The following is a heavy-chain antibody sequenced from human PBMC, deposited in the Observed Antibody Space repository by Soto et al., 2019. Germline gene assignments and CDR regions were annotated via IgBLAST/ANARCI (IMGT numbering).Heavy chain of an antibody. Sequence: GASVKVSCKASGGTFSSYAISWVRQAPGQGLEWMGGIIPNSGNTGYAQKFQGRVTMTRNTSITTTAYMELSSLRSEDTAVYYCARADYYDSSGPTFDYWGQGTLVTVSS. CDR2: IIPNSGNT. V-gene: IGHV1-8*02. CDR3: ARADYYDSSGPTFDY. CDR1: GGTFSSYA. J-gene: IGHJ4*02. D-gene: IGHD3-22*01.